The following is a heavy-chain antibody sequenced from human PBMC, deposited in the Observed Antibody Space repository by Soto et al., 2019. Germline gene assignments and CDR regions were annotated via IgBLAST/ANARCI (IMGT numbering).Heavy chain of an antibody. CDR3: AGTYYDFWSGYYGPFDY. D-gene: IGHD3-3*01. CDR2: ISYDGSNK. V-gene: IGHV3-30-3*01. Sequence: PGGSLRLSCAASGFTFSSYAMHWVRQAPGKGLEWVAVISYDGSNKYYADSVKGRFTISRDNSKNTLYLQMNSLRAEDTAVYYCAGTYYDFWSGYYGPFDYWGQGTLVTVSS. J-gene: IGHJ4*02. CDR1: GFTFSSYA.